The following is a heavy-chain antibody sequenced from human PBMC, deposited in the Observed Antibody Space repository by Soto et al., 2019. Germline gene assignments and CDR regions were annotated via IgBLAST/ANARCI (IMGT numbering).Heavy chain of an antibody. CDR2: IIGNNGKT. CDR3: AGEGDVPYYFSGMDV. Sequence: ASVRSACKGSSYTVTRYGMVWVRQVPGQKHERMGWIIGNNGKTNYAQKVQDRVTMTTDTSTSTVYMELRSLRSDDMAVYFCAGEGDVPYYFSGMDVWGQRTTVTGTS. CDR1: SYTVTRYG. V-gene: IGHV1-18*03. D-gene: IGHD2-21*02. J-gene: IGHJ6*02.